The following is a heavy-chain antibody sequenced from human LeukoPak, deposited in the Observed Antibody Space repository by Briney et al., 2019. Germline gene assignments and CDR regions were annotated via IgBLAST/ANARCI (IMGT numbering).Heavy chain of an antibody. J-gene: IGHJ4*02. CDR3: AKGGVAYCGGDCYSHLFDY. Sequence: GRSLRLSCAASGFTFDDYAMHWVRQAPGKGLEWVSGISWNSGSIGYADSVKGRFTISRDNAKNSLYLQMNSLRAEDTALYYCAKGGVAYCGGDCYSHLFDYWGQGTLVTVSS. D-gene: IGHD2-21*02. CDR1: GFTFDDYA. CDR2: ISWNSGSI. V-gene: IGHV3-9*01.